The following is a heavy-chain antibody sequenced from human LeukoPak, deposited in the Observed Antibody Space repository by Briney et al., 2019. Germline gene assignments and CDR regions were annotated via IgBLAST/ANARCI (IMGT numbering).Heavy chain of an antibody. CDR1: GGSISSYY. Sequence: SETLSLTCTVSGGSISSYYWSWIRQPAGKGLEWIGRIYTSGSTNYNPSLKSRVTMSVDTSKNQFSLKLSSVTAADTAVYYCARGASGGSRYPPWFDPWGQGTLVTVSS. V-gene: IGHV4-4*07. CDR3: ARGASGGSRYPPWFDP. CDR2: IYTSGST. J-gene: IGHJ5*02. D-gene: IGHD2-15*01.